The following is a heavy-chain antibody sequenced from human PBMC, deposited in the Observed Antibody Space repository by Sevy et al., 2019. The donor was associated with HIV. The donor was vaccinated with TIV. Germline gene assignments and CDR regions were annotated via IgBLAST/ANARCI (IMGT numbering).Heavy chain of an antibody. D-gene: IGHD6-13*01. J-gene: IGHJ4*02. CDR1: AYSISSRYY. CDR3: ASDITSNWLFFDY. Sequence: SETLSLTCAVSAYSISSRYYWGWVRQPPGKGLEWIASMYYSGSTYNPSLRSRVTISLDTSENQFSLKLTSVTAADTAVYYCASDITSNWLFFDYWGQGILVTVSS. CDR2: MYYSGST. V-gene: IGHV4-38-2*01.